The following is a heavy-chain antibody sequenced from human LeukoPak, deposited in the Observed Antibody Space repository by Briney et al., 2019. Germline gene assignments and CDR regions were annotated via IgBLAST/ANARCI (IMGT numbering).Heavy chain of an antibody. J-gene: IGHJ4*02. D-gene: IGHD2/OR15-2a*01. CDR2: IKQDGSER. Sequence: GGSLRLSCGASGFIFSRHWMSWVRQAPGKGPEWVANIKQDGSERYYVGSVKGRFTISRDSAKNLLYLQMNSLRAEDTALYYCARDGGHSTDFDYWGQGTLVTVSS. CDR3: ARDGGHSTDFDY. V-gene: IGHV3-7*01. CDR1: GFIFSRHW.